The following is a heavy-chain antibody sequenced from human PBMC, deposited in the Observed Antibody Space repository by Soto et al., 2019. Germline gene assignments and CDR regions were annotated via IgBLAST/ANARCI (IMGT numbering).Heavy chain of an antibody. V-gene: IGHV3-23*01. CDR3: AKVPLTRYFDWSQLAFDY. CDR2: ISGSGGST. CDR1: GFTFSSYA. D-gene: IGHD3-9*01. J-gene: IGHJ4*02. Sequence: PGGSLRLSCAASGFTFSSYAMSWVRQAPGKGLEWVSAISGSGGSTYYADSVKGRFTISRDNSKNTLYLQMNSLRAEDTAVYYCAKVPLTRYFDWSQLAFDYWGQGTLVTVSS.